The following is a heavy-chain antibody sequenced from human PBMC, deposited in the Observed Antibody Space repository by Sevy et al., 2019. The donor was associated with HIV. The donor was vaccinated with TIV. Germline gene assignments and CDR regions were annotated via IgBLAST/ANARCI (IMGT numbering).Heavy chain of an antibody. V-gene: IGHV3-30*02. Sequence: GGSLRLSCAASGTPFSTSGIHWVRQAPGKGLEWVAFMHFDGSSTYYADALRGRFTISRDISKNALYLQMNSLRLEDTAVYYCAKQGHDGGWHRLASWGQGTLVTVSS. CDR3: AKQGHDGGWHRLAS. J-gene: IGHJ4*02. CDR2: MHFDGSST. CDR1: GTPFSTSG.